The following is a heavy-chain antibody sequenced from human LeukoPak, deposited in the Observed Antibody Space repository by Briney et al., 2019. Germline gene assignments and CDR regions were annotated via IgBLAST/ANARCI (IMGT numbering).Heavy chain of an antibody. CDR2: IWYDGSTK. V-gene: IGHV3-33*01. Sequence: GRSLRLSCAASGFTFSNYGMHWVRQAPGRGLEWVAVIWYDGSTKYYADSVKGRFTISRDNSKNMLYLQMNSLRAEDTAVYYCASARYSENWGQGTLVTVSS. CDR3: ASARYSEN. CDR1: GFTFSNYG. D-gene: IGHD1-26*01. J-gene: IGHJ4*02.